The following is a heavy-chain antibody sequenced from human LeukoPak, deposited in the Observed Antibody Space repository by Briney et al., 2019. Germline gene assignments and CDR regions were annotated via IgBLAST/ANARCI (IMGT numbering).Heavy chain of an antibody. D-gene: IGHD6-13*01. CDR3: ARELRYSSSWYSRKAFDI. CDR1: GYSISSGYY. J-gene: IGHJ3*02. V-gene: IGHV4-38-2*02. CDR2: INHSGST. Sequence: PSETLSLTCAVSGYSISSGYYWGWIRQPPGKGLEWIGEINHSGSTNYNPSLKSRVTISVDTSKNQFSLKLSSVTAADTAVYYCARELRYSSSWYSRKAFDIWGQGTMVTVSS.